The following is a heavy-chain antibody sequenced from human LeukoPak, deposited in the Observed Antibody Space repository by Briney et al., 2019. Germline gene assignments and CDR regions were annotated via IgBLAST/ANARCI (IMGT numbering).Heavy chain of an antibody. CDR1: GGSISSYY. V-gene: IGHV4-59*08. D-gene: IGHD3-16*01. Sequence: SETLSLTCTVSGGSISSYYWSWIRQPPGMGLEWIGYIYYSGSTNYNPSLKSRVTISVDTSKNQFSLKLSSVTAADTAVYYCARRHGGDYYGMDVWGQGTTVTVSS. CDR2: IYYSGST. J-gene: IGHJ6*02. CDR3: ARRHGGDYYGMDV.